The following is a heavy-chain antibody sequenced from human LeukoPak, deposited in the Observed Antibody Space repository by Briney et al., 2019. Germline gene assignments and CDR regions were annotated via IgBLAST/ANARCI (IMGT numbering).Heavy chain of an antibody. CDR2: IIPMIGTA. CDR1: GGTFSSYA. D-gene: IGHD1-14*01. CDR3: AKGATVGKEALHI. Sequence: ASVKVSCKASGGTFSSYAISWVRQAPGQGLEWMGRIIPMIGTAKSAQRFQGRVTFTADTSTNTAYMELSSLTSEDTAFYYCAKGATVGKEALHIWGQGTLVTVSS. V-gene: IGHV1-69*04. J-gene: IGHJ3*02.